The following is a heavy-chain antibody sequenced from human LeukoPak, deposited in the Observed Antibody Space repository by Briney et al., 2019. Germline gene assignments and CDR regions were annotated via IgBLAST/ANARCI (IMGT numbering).Heavy chain of an antibody. CDR1: GGSISSSSYY. J-gene: IGHJ5*02. CDR2: IYYSGST. V-gene: IGHV4-39*07. CDR3: ARGGAYSSSLYARFDP. Sequence: PSETLSLTCTVSGGSISSSSYYWGWIRQPPGKGLEWIGSIYYSGSTYYNPSLKSRVTMSVDTSKNQFSLKLNSVTAADTAVYYCARGGAYSSSLYARFDPWGQGTLVTVSS. D-gene: IGHD6-13*01.